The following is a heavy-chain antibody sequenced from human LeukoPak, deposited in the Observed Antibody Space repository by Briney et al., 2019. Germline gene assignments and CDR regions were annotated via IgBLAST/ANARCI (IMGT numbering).Heavy chain of an antibody. CDR1: GGSFSGYY. V-gene: IGHV4-34*01. J-gene: IGHJ4*02. CDR3: ASRVLNYDILTGYYNS. D-gene: IGHD3-9*01. Sequence: SETLSPTCAVYGGSFSGYYWSWIRQPPGKGLEWIGEINHSGSTNYNPSLKSRVTISVDTSKNQFSLKLSSVTAADTAVYYCASRVLNYDILTGYYNSWGQGTLVTVSS. CDR2: INHSGST.